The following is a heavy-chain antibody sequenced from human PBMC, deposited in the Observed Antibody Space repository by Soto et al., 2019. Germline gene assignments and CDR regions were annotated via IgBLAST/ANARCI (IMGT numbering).Heavy chain of an antibody. CDR3: ARDRIAARFYYYYYGMDV. CDR2: INPNSGGT. Sequence: ASVKVSCKASGYTFTGYYMHWVRQAPGQGLEWMGWINPNSGGTNYAQKFQGWVTMTRDTSISTAYMELSRLRSDDTAVYYCARDRIAARFYYYYYGMDVWGQGTTVTVSS. CDR1: GYTFTGYY. V-gene: IGHV1-2*04. J-gene: IGHJ6*02. D-gene: IGHD6-6*01.